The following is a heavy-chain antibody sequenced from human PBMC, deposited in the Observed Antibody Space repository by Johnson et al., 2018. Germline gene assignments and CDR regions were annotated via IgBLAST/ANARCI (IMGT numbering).Heavy chain of an antibody. CDR3: ARAQYSSSSRYMDV. D-gene: IGHD6-13*01. J-gene: IGHJ6*03. V-gene: IGHV3-23*04. CDR1: GFTFSSYA. CDR2: ISGSGGST. Sequence: EVQLVETGGGVVQPGRSLRLSCAASGFTFSSYAMSWVRQAPGKGLDWVSPISGSGGSTYYADSVKGRFTISRDNSKNTLYLQMNSLRAEDTAVYDCARAQYSSSSRYMDVWGKGTTVTVSS.